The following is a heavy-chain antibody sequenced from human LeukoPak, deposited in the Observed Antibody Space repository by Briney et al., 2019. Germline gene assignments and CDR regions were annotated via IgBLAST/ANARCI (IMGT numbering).Heavy chain of an antibody. V-gene: IGHV4-61*01. J-gene: IGHJ6*02. Sequence: SETLSLTCTVSGGSVSSGSYYWSWIRQPPGKGLEWIGYIYYSGSTNYNPSLKSRVTISVDTSKNQFSLKLSSVTAADTAVYYCARVGGGSWHNYYYGMDVWGQGTTVTVSS. CDR2: IYYSGST. D-gene: IGHD6-13*01. CDR1: GGSVSSGSYY. CDR3: ARVGGGSWHNYYYGMDV.